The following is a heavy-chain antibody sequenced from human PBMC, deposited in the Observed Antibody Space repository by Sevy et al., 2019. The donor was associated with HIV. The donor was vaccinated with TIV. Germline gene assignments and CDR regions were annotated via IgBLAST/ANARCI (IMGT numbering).Heavy chain of an antibody. J-gene: IGHJ4*02. CDR1: GFTFSDHY. D-gene: IGHD6-25*01. CDR2: TRNKADGYTT. Sequence: GGSLRLSCVASGFTFSDHYMEWVRQAPGKGLEWVGRTRNKADGYTTEYAASVKGRFTISRDESKNSLYVQINSLKAEDTAVYYCATHPGAAAARRVFGYWGQGTLVTGSS. CDR3: ATHPGAAAARRVFGY. V-gene: IGHV3-72*01.